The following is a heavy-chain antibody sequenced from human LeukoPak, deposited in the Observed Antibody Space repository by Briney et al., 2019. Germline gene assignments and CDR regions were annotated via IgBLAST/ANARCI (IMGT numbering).Heavy chain of an antibody. CDR3: ARISDSSGYYHIDY. CDR1: GGSISSGGYY. Sequence: SETLSLTCTVSGGSISSGGYYRSWIRQHPGKGLEWIGYIYYSGSTYYNPSLKSRVTISVDTSKNQFSLKLSSVTAADTAVYYCARISDSSGYYHIDYWGQGTLVTVSS. CDR2: IYYSGST. J-gene: IGHJ4*02. D-gene: IGHD3-22*01. V-gene: IGHV4-31*03.